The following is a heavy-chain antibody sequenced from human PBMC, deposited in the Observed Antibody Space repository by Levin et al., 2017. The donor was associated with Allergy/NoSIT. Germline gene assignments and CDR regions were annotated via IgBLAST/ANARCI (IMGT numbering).Heavy chain of an antibody. V-gene: IGHV4-34*01. D-gene: IGHD2-2*01. CDR2: LPPLCRP. J-gene: IGHJ6*02. CDR1: GASFLLSS. CDR3: ARGQVGSYAYYYYYGMDG. Sequence: LSLPFPSHGASFLLSSWTWLSQPPRTFLSFLWSLPPLCRPPSPPSLKSRVTISVHRSKNQFSLKLNSVTAADTAVYYCARGQVGSYAYYYYYGMDGWGQGTTVTVSS.